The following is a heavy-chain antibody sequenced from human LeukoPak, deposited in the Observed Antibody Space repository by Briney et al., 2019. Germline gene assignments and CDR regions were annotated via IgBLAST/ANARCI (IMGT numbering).Heavy chain of an antibody. D-gene: IGHD5-12*01. CDR3: AKDRLQVETAQFVD. J-gene: IGHJ4*02. CDR2: LSGGADRT. CDR1: GFTFSNYV. V-gene: IGHV3-23*01. Sequence: GGSLRLSCAASGFTFSNYVMSWVRQTPGKGLEWVSSLSGGADRTYYVDSVKGRFTISRDNSKNTLYLQMNSLRAEDAAVYYCAKDRLQVETAQFVDWGQGTLVTVSS.